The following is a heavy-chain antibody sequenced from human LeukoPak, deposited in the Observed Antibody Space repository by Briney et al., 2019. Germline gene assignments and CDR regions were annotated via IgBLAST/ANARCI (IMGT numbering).Heavy chain of an antibody. CDR3: AAHKGPSNVVAALLFDP. J-gene: IGHJ5*02. CDR2: IYYSGST. Sequence: SETLSLTCTVSGGSISGSSYYWGWIRQPPGKGLEWIGSIYYSGSTYYNPSLKSRVTISVDTSKNQFSLKLSSVTAADTAVYYCAAHKGPSNVVAALLFDPWGQGTLVTVSS. CDR1: GGSISGSSYY. D-gene: IGHD2-15*01. V-gene: IGHV4-39*01.